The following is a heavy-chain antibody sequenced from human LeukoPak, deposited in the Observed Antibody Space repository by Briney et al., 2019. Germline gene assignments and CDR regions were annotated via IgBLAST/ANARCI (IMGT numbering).Heavy chain of an antibody. Sequence: GGSLRLSCAASGFKFSSYAMSWVRQAPGKGLEGVANINLDGGDKSYVGSVKGRFTISRDNAKNSLYLQMNSLGAEDTAVYYCARDYDYSLDYWGQGTLVTVSS. V-gene: IGHV3-7*01. D-gene: IGHD4/OR15-4a*01. CDR2: INLDGGDK. CDR3: ARDYDYSLDY. CDR1: GFKFSSYA. J-gene: IGHJ4*02.